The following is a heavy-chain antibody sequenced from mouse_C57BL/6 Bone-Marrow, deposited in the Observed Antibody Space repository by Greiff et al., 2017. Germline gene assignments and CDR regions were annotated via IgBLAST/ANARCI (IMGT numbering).Heavy chain of an antibody. CDR3: ARPYGYAMDY. CDR1: GYTFTDYY. CDR2: INPYNGGT. V-gene: IGHV1-19*01. J-gene: IGHJ4*01. Sequence: EVKLQESGPVLVKPGASVKMSCKASGYTFTDYYMNWVKQSHGKSLEWIGVINPYNGGTSYNQKFKGKATLTVDKSSSTAYMELNSLTSEDSAVYYCARPYGYAMDYWGQGTSVTVSS. D-gene: IGHD1-1*01.